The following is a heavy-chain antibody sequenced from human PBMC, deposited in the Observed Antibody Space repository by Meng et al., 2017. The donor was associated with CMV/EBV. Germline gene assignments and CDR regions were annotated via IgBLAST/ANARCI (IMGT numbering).Heavy chain of an antibody. CDR3: AREVRSSSWYGEEENWFDP. CDR2: IYSGGST. J-gene: IGHJ5*02. CDR1: GFTVSSNY. Sequence: GGSLRLSCAASGFTVSSNYMSWVRQAPGKGLEWVSVIYSGGSTYYADSVKGRFTISRDNSKNTLYLQMNSLRAEDTAVYYCAREVRSSSWYGEEENWFDPWGQGTLVTVSS. D-gene: IGHD6-13*01. V-gene: IGHV3-53*01.